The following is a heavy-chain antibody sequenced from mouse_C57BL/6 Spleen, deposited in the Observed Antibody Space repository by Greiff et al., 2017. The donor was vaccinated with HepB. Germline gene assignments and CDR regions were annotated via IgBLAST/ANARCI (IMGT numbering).Heavy chain of an antibody. V-gene: IGHV1-22*01. Sequence: EVQGVESGPELVKPGASVKMSCKASGYTFTDYNMHWVKQSHGKSLEWIGYINPNNGGTSYNQKFKGKATLTVNKSSSTAYMELRSLTSEDSAVYYCASYYGSPWFAYWGQGTLVTVSA. CDR3: ASYYGSPWFAY. CDR2: INPNNGGT. D-gene: IGHD1-1*01. J-gene: IGHJ3*01. CDR1: GYTFTDYN.